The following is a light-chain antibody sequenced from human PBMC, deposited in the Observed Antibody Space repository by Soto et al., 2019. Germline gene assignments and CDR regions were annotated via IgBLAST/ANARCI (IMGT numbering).Light chain of an antibody. V-gene: IGLV2-14*01. Sequence: QSALTQPASVSLSPGQSITISCTGTSSDVGGYNYVSWYQQHPGKAPKLMIYDVSNRPSGVYNRLSGSKSGNTASLTISGLQAEDEADSYCSSYTRSSTLVFGGGTKVTFL. CDR3: SSYTRSSTLV. CDR1: SSDVGGYNY. J-gene: IGLJ2*01. CDR2: DVS.